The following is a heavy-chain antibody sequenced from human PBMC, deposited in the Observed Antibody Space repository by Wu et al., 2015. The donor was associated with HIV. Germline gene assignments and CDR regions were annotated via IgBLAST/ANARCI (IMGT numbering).Heavy chain of an antibody. CDR3: ARAYSSRYNDYYYYYGMDV. Sequence: QVQLLQSGSEMKKPGASVKVSCKTSGYTFTNYGISWVRQAPGQGLEWMGWMNPNSGNTGYGQKFQGRVTMTRNTSLSTAYMELSSLRSEDTAVYYCARAYSSRYNDYYYYYGMDVWGQGTTVTVSS. J-gene: IGHJ6*02. D-gene: IGHD6-13*01. CDR1: GYTFTNYG. CDR2: MNPNSGNT. V-gene: IGHV1-8*02.